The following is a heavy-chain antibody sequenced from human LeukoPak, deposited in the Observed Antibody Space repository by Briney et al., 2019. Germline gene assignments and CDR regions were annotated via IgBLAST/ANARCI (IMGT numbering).Heavy chain of an antibody. CDR1: GYSFPIYW. CDR2: IYPGDSDT. D-gene: IGHD3-3*01. CDR3: ARLGHDFPLWGFFDY. V-gene: IGHV5-51*01. Sequence: MRGEPLKIPCKGLGYSFPIYWIAWLRQIPGKGLEWMGIIYPGDSDTKYGPSFQGQVTISADKSISTAYLQWSSLKASDTAMYYCARLGHDFPLWGFFDYWGQGTLVTVSS. J-gene: IGHJ4*02.